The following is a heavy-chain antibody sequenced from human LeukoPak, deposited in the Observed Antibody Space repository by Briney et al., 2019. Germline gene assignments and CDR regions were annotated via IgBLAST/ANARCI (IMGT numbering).Heavy chain of an antibody. Sequence: GGSLRLSCATSGFTFSDYYLDWGRQAPGKGLEWVSAISGSGGSTYYADSVKGRFTISRDNSKNTLYLQMNSLRAEDTAVYYCAPTAAGTPPTDYWGQGTLVSVSS. D-gene: IGHD6-13*01. CDR2: ISGSGGST. CDR3: APTAAGTPPTDY. J-gene: IGHJ4*02. V-gene: IGHV3-23*01. CDR1: GFTFSDYY.